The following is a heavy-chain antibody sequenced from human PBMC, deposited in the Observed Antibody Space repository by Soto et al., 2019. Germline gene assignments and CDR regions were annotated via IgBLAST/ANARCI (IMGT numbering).Heavy chain of an antibody. V-gene: IGHV3-49*03. CDR3: TRDRSTVATLIPQVDY. CDR2: IRSKTYAETT. CDR1: GFTFGDYA. Sequence: SLRLSCTASGFTFGDYAMSWFRQAPGKGLEWVGFIRSKTYAETTEYAASVKGRFTISRDDSKSIGYLQMNSLKTEDTAVYYCTRDRSTVATLIPQVDYWGPGTLVTVSS. J-gene: IGHJ4*02. D-gene: IGHD5-12*01.